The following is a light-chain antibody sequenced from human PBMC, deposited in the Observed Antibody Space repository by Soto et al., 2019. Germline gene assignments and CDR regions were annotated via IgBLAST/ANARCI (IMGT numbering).Light chain of an antibody. CDR2: EGS. J-gene: IGLJ1*01. CDR1: SSDIGSYNL. Sequence: QSVLTQPASVSGSPGQSITVSCTGTSSDIGSYNLVSWYQHHPGKAPKVMIYEGSKRPSGVSNRFSGSKSGNTASLTISGLQAEDEPDYYCSSYTSSSTLVFGTGTKVTVL. V-gene: IGLV2-14*02. CDR3: SSYTSSSTLV.